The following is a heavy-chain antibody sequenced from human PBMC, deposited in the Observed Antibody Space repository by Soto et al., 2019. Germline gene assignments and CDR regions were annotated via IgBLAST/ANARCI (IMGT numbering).Heavy chain of an antibody. D-gene: IGHD2-21*02. V-gene: IGHV3-48*02. Sequence: GGSLRLSCSASGFTFSKYPMNWVRQAPGKGLEWGSYRRSRISTKYYADSVKGRFTMSRDNAKNSLYLQMNSLRDEDKAVYYCASPVTRYCGGACSDGMDVWGQGTTVTVSS. J-gene: IGHJ6*02. CDR2: RRSRISTK. CDR1: GFTFSKYP. CDR3: ASPVTRYCGGACSDGMDV.